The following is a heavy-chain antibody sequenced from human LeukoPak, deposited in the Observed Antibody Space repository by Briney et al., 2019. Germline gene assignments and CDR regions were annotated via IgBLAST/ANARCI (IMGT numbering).Heavy chain of an antibody. J-gene: IGHJ4*02. V-gene: IGHV3-33*08. Sequence: PGGSLRLSCAASGFTFSNYWMSWVRQAPGKGLEWVAVIWYDGSNKYYADSVEGRFTISRDNSKNTLYLQMNSLRAEDTAVYYCARDRETWYFDFWGQGTLVTVSS. CDR3: ARDRETWYFDF. CDR2: IWYDGSNK. CDR1: GFTFSNYW.